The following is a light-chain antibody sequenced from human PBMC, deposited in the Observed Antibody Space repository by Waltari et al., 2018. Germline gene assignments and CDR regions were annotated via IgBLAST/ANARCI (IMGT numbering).Light chain of an antibody. Sequence: QSVLTQPPSVSGAPGQSVTISCTGSSSNIGAGYDVHWYHQPPGGAPKLLIYGYSRRPGGVPDRFYGSKSGSSASLAINGLQSDDEGDYYCQSYDSRLSAVFGGGTRLSVL. CDR2: GYS. J-gene: IGLJ3*02. V-gene: IGLV1-40*01. CDR3: QSYDSRLSAV. CDR1: SSNIGAGYD.